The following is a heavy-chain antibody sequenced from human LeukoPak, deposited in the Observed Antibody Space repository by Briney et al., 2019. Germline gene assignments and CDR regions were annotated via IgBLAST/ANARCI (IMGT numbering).Heavy chain of an antibody. CDR1: GGSISSSSYY. CDR2: IYHSGST. J-gene: IGHJ5*02. Sequence: SETLSLTCTVSGGSISSSSYYWGWIRQPPGKGLEWIGSIYHSGSTKYNPSLKSRVTISVDTSKNQFSLSLRSLTAADTAVYYCARVPGVYYDILTGYGSGWFDPWGQGTLVTVSS. D-gene: IGHD3-9*01. CDR3: ARVPGVYYDILTGYGSGWFDP. V-gene: IGHV4-39*07.